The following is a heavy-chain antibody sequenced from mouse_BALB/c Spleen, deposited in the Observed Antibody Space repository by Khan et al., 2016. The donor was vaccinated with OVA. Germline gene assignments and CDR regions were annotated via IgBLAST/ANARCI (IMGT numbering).Heavy chain of an antibody. J-gene: IGHJ4*01. CDR1: GFNIKDTY. CDR3: TRSGIYDGGAMDY. Sequence: VQLQQPGAELVKPGASVKLSCSASGFNIKDTYMHWVKQRPEQGLEWIGRIDPANGYTTYVPQFQGKATITADTSSNTAYLQLSSLTSENTAVYYCTRSGIYDGGAMDYWGRGHSLTVSS. D-gene: IGHD2-3*01. V-gene: IGHV14-3*02. CDR2: IDPANGYT.